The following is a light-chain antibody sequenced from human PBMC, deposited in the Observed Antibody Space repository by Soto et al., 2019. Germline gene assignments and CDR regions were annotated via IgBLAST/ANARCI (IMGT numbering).Light chain of an antibody. CDR3: SSYAGSNNFDVV. CDR1: SSDVGGYNY. Sequence: QSALTQPPSASGSPGQSVTISCTGTSSDVGGYNYVSWYQQHPGKAPKLMIYEVSKRHSGVPDRFSGSKSGNTASLTVSGLQAEDEADYYCSSYAGSNNFDVVFGGGTKRTVL. V-gene: IGLV2-8*01. J-gene: IGLJ2*01. CDR2: EVS.